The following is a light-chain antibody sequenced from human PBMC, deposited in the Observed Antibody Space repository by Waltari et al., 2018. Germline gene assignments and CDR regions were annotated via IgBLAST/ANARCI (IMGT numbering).Light chain of an antibody. CDR3: QQSNSFPWT. CDR2: AAS. CDR1: QGISSW. Sequence: DIQMTQFPSSVSASVGDRVTITCRASQGISSWLDWYQQKTGKAPKLLIYAASLLQSGVPSRFSGSGSGTDFSLTISSLQPEDFATYYCQQSNSFPWTFGQGTKVEIK. V-gene: IGKV1-12*01. J-gene: IGKJ1*01.